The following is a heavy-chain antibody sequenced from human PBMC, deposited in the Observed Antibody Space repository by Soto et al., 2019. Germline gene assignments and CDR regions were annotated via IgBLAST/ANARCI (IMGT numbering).Heavy chain of an antibody. CDR2: INTIESST. CDR1: GFTFSNYA. Sequence: EVQLLESGGGLVQSGGSLRLSCAASGFTFSNYAMSWVRQAPGKGLEWVSSINTIESSTSYADSVKGRFTICRDNSKNTLYLQMNSLRAEDTAIYSCAKNYCFDYWGQGTLVTVSS. J-gene: IGHJ4*02. V-gene: IGHV3-23*01. CDR3: AKNYCFDY.